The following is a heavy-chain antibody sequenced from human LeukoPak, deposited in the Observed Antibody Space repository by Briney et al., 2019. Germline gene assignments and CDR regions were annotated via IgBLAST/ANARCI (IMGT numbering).Heavy chain of an antibody. J-gene: IGHJ5*02. CDR1: GPTFSISA. V-gene: IGHV3-21*01. CDR2: ISSSSSYI. D-gene: IGHD4/OR15-4a*01. Sequence: PGGSLSLFCGASGPTFSISAMNWVRHAPGKGLEWVSSISSSSSYIYYADSVKGRFTISRDNAKNSLYLQMNSLRAEDTAVYYCASGADYNWFDPWGQGTLVTVSS. CDR3: ASGADYNWFDP.